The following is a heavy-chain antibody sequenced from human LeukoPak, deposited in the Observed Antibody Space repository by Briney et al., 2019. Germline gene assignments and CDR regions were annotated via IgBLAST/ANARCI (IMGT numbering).Heavy chain of an antibody. CDR2: ISTGSTYI. J-gene: IGHJ3*02. Sequence: GGSLRLSCAASGFTFSRYSMNWVRQAPGKGLEWVSSISTGSTYIYYADSLKGRFTISRDNSKNTLYLQMNSLRVEDTAVYYCARDSQYCSSGSCSPGASDIWGQGTMVTVSS. D-gene: IGHD2-15*01. CDR3: ARDSQYCSSGSCSPGASDI. CDR1: GFTFSRYS. V-gene: IGHV3-21*04.